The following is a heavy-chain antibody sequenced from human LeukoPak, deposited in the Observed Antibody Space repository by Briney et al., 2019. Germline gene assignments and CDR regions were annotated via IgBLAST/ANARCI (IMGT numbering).Heavy chain of an antibody. D-gene: IGHD6-6*01. V-gene: IGHV1-2*06. J-gene: IGHJ4*02. CDR2: INPNSGGT. Sequence: ASVRVSCRASGYTFTGSYMVWVRQAPGQGLEWMGRINPNSGGTNYAQKFQSRVTMTRDTSITTAYMELSRLRSDDTAVYYCASGYSSSSGFDYWGQGTLVTVSS. CDR1: GYTFTGSY. CDR3: ASGYSSSSGFDY.